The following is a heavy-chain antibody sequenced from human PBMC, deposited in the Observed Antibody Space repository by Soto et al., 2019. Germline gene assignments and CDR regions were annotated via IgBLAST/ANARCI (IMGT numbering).Heavy chain of an antibody. J-gene: IGHJ4*02. CDR2: IYYSGNT. D-gene: IGHD6-13*01. V-gene: IGHV4-39*01. CDR3: ASIAAPGTTHFDF. Sequence: PLETLSLTCSVSGGSLGSSGYYWGWIRQSPGKGLEWIGNIYYSGNTFYNPSLKSRVTISVDTSKNQIYLHLSAVTAADTAIFYCASIAAPGTTHFDFWGQGTLVTVSS. CDR1: GGSLGSSGYY.